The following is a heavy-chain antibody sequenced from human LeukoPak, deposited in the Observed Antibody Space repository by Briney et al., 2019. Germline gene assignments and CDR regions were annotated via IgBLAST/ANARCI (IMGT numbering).Heavy chain of an antibody. Sequence: SQTLSLTCSVSGASVSTTTYFWNWIRQPAGEGLEWIGRIYASGNTHYNPSLKSRVTMSLDTSKNQFSLTMNSVTAADSAVYFCASYREAYDLYPHGLDVWGRGTVVTVSS. CDR1: GASVSTTTYF. CDR3: ASYREAYDLYPHGLDV. J-gene: IGHJ3*01. D-gene: IGHD5-24*01. V-gene: IGHV4-61*02. CDR2: IYASGNT.